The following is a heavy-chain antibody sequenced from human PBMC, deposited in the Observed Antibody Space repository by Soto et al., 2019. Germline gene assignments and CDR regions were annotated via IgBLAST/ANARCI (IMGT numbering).Heavy chain of an antibody. CDR1: GYTFTSYG. CDR3: ARGPQLLWFGELLFHFDY. CDR2: ISAYNGNT. Sequence: QVQLVQSGAEVKKPGASVKVSCKASGYTFTSYGISWVRQAPGQGLEWMGWISAYNGNTNYAQKLQGRVTMTTDTSTSTAYVELRSLRSDDTAVYYCARGPQLLWFGELLFHFDYWGQGTLVTVSS. J-gene: IGHJ4*02. D-gene: IGHD3-10*01. V-gene: IGHV1-18*01.